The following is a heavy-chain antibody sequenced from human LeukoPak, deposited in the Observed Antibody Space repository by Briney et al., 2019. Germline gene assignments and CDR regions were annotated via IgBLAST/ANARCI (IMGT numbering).Heavy chain of an antibody. CDR1: GFTFSSRDW. V-gene: IGHV3-7*01. Sequence: GGSLRLSCVASGFTFSSRDWMTWVRQAPGKGLEWVANIKQDGSEKNYVDSVKGRFTISRDNAKNSVDLQMNSLRVEDTAVYYCTKERRRDDILTGSFSDWGQGILVTVSS. J-gene: IGHJ4*02. CDR2: IKQDGSEK. D-gene: IGHD3-9*01. CDR3: TKERRRDDILTGSFSD.